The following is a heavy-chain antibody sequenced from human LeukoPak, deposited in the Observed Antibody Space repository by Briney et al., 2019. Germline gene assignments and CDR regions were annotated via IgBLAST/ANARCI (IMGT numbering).Heavy chain of an antibody. CDR2: ISYDGSNK. CDR1: GFTFSSYA. J-gene: IGHJ4*02. D-gene: IGHD4-11*01. V-gene: IGHV3-30-3*01. Sequence: GSLRLSCAASGFTFSSYAMHWVRQAPGKGLEWVAVISYDGSNKYYADSVKGRFTISRDNSQNTLYLQMNSLRAEDTAVYYCADSNYWYPVDYWGQGTLVTVSS. CDR3: ADSNYWYPVDY.